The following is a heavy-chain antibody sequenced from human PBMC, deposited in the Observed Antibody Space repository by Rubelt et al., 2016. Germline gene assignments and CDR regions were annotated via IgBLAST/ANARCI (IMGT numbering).Heavy chain of an antibody. J-gene: IGHJ4*02. CDR1: GYSFTTYG. CDR2: ISTYNGNT. D-gene: IGHD6-13*01. Sequence: QVQLVQSGPEVKKPGASVKVSCKTSGYSFTTYGISWVRQAPGQGLEWMGWISTYNGNTNYAQKIQGRLTMTTDTSTTTAYMELRNLRSDDTAVYYCARDQRPYSSDYWGQGTLVTVS. V-gene: IGHV1-18*01. CDR3: ARDQRPYSSDY.